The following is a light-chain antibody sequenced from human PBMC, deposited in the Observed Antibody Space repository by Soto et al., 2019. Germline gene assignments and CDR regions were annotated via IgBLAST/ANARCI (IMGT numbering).Light chain of an antibody. Sequence: QSALTQPPSASGSPGQSVTISCTGTSSDIGGYNYVSWYQQHPGKAPKLMIYEVTKRPSGVPDRFSASKFGNTASLTVSGLHADEEEDYYCSSYAGSNITYVFGKGTQLTVL. CDR2: EVT. V-gene: IGLV2-8*01. CDR3: SSYAGSNITYV. J-gene: IGLJ7*01. CDR1: SSDIGGYNY.